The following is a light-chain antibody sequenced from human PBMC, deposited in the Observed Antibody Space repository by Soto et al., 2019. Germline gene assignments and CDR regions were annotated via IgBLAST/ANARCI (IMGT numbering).Light chain of an antibody. CDR3: SSYTTSGTLV. J-gene: IGLJ1*01. Sequence: QTALTQPASVSGSPGQSIIISCTGTSSDVGSYNYVSWYQHHPGKAPKFMIYDVSNRPSGVSNRFSGSKSGNTASLTISGLQAEDEADYYCSSYTTSGTLVFGSGTKLTVL. CDR1: SSDVGSYNY. V-gene: IGLV2-14*03. CDR2: DVS.